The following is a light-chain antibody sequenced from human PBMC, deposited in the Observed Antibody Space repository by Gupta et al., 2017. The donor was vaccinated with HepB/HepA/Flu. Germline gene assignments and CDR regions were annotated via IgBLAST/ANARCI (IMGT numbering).Light chain of an antibody. CDR3: QQDNSFPWT. Sequence: DIQMTQSPSALSASVGDRVTITCRASQSISSWLAWYQQKPGKAPKLLISKASSLESGVPSRFSGSGSGTEFTLTISSLQPDDFANYYCQQDNSFPWTFGQGTKVEIK. CDR2: KAS. V-gene: IGKV1-5*03. CDR1: QSISSW. J-gene: IGKJ1*01.